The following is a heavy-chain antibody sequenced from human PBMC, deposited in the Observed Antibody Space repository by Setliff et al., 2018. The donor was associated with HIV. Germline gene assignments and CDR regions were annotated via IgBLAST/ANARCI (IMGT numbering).Heavy chain of an antibody. J-gene: IGHJ4*02. Sequence: ASVKVSCKASGYTFTGYYMHWVRQAPGQGPEWMGRINPNSGGTNYAQKFQGRVTMTRDTSISTAYMELSRLRSDDTAVYYCARPGIAVAGTRALDYWGQGTLVTVSS. CDR2: INPNSGGT. CDR1: GYTFTGYY. D-gene: IGHD6-19*01. CDR3: ARPGIAVAGTRALDY. V-gene: IGHV1-2*06.